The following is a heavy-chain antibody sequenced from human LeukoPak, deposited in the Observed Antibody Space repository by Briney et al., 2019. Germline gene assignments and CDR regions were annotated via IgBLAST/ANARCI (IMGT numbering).Heavy chain of an antibody. V-gene: IGHV4-34*01. J-gene: IGHJ4*02. CDR3: AVYGGNWDFDS. D-gene: IGHD4/OR15-4a*01. CDR2: LTYRGSA. CDR1: NGFDNLYF. Sequence: ESSETLSLTCAVYNGFDNLYFMLVRQPPGKGLEWIGELTYRGSANYNPSLRSRATISINVSQRQFSLILKSVTAADAATYYCAVYGGNWDFDSWGQGTPVTVSS.